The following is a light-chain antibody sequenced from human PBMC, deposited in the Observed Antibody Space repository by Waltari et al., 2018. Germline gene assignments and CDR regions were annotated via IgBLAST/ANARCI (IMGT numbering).Light chain of an antibody. CDR3: GTWDSSLSAPV. J-gene: IGLJ3*02. V-gene: IGLV1-51*01. CDR2: DND. Sequence: QSVLTQPPPLSAAPGQTATIPCSGRSSNIGNNYVSWYQQFPGTAPKPLIYDNDKRPSGIPDRFSGSKSGTSATLGITGLQTGDEADYYCGTWDSSLSAPVFGGGTKLTVL. CDR1: SSNIGNNY.